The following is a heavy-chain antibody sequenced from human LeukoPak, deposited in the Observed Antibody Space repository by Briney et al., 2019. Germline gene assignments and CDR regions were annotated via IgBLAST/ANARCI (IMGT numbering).Heavy chain of an antibody. V-gene: IGHV3-23*01. CDR2: ISGSVGST. CDR3: AKVAPRAAADSPYFDY. Sequence: PGGSLRLSCAASGFTFSSYAMSCVPQAPGEGLEWVSAISGSVGSTYYADSVKGRFTISRDNSKNTLYLQMNSLRAEDTAVYYCAKVAPRAAADSPYFDYWGQGTLVTVSS. D-gene: IGHD6-13*01. CDR1: GFTFSSYA. J-gene: IGHJ4*02.